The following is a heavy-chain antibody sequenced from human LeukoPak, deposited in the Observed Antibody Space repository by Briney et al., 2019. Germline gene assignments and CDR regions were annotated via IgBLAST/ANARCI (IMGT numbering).Heavy chain of an antibody. J-gene: IGHJ4*02. CDR1: GFTFSNYK. CDR3: VREGQALD. Sequence: GGFLRLSCAASGFTFSNYKMNWVRQAPGKGLEWVSHISSPVSTTYYADSVKGRFTVSRDNAMNSLYLQMNSLRAEDTAVYYCVREGQALDWGQGTLVTVSS. V-gene: IGHV3-48*01. CDR2: ISSPVSTT.